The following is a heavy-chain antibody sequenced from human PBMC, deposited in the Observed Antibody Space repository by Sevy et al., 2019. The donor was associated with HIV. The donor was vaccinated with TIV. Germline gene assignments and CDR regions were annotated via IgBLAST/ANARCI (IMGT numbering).Heavy chain of an antibody. V-gene: IGHV3-74*01. CDR2: ISSDGSPT. D-gene: IGHD5-18*01. CDR3: ARGYSYGYGMDV. J-gene: IGHJ6*02. CDR1: GFTFSSYW. Sequence: GGSLRLSCEASGFTFSSYWMHWVHQSPGKGLVWVSRISSDGSPTNYADSVKGRFTISRDSAKNTLYLQMNSLRAEDTALYYCARGYSYGYGMDVWGQGTTVTVSS.